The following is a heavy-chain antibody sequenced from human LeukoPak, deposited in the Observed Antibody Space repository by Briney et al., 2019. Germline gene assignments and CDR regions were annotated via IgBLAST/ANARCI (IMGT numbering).Heavy chain of an antibody. V-gene: IGHV1-46*01. J-gene: IGHJ4*02. D-gene: IGHD2-15*01. CDR1: GYTFTSYY. CDR2: INHSGGST. CDR3: ARDRCSGGSCPQPTEIDY. Sequence: AAVKVSCKASGYTFTSYYMHWVRQAPGQGVEWMGIINHSGGSTSYAQKFQGRVTMTRDTSTSTVYMELSSLRSEDTAVYYCARDRCSGGSCPQPTEIDYWGQGTLVTVSS.